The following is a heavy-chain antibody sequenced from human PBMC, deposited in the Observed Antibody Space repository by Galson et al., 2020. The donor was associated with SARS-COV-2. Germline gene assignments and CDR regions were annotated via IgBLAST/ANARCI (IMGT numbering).Heavy chain of an antibody. D-gene: IGHD1-26*01. CDR1: EFPFSSYS. Sequence: GGSLRLSCPASEFPFSSYSINWFRQAPGKELDWVSSISPGSSYIYSADSVKGRFTISRDNAKNSLYLQMNSLRADDTAVYYCARVGGMATTPTNYYYYGLDVWGPGTTVTVSS. V-gene: IGHV3-21*01. J-gene: IGHJ6*02. CDR2: ISPGSSYI. CDR3: ARVGGMATTPTNYYYYGLDV.